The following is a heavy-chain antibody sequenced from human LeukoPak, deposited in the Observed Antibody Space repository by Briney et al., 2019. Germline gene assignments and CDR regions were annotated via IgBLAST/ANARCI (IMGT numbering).Heavy chain of an antibody. V-gene: IGHV3-15*01. CDR3: TWIHRTFGIAVNDYYYYMAA. J-gene: IGHJ6*03. CDR2: IRSEGGGGTS. Sequence: PGGSRRLSCAASGFTFSAAWMSWVRQAPGKGLEWVGLIRSEGGGGTSEYAATVKGRFTISRDDSRNTVYLQINSLQTEDTAVYYCTWIHRTFGIAVNDYYYYMAAWGKGTTVTVSS. CDR1: GFTFSAAW. D-gene: IGHD3-3*01.